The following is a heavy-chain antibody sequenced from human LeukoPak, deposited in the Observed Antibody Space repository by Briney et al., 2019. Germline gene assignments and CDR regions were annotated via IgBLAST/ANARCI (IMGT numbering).Heavy chain of an antibody. CDR2: IKQDGSEK. CDR3: ARGKDLLLWFGESDY. V-gene: IGHV3-7*01. D-gene: IGHD3-10*01. Sequence: PGGSLRLSCAASGLTFSSYWMSWVRQAPGKGLEWVANIKQDGSEKYYVDSVKGRFTISRDNAKNSLYLQMNSLRAEDTAVYYCARGKDLLLWFGESDYWGQGTLVTVSS. J-gene: IGHJ4*02. CDR1: GLTFSSYW.